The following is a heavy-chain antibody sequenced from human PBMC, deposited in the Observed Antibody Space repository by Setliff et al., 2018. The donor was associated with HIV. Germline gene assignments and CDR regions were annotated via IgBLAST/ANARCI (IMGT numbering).Heavy chain of an antibody. J-gene: IGHJ2*01. CDR1: GGSISNSNYY. V-gene: IGHV4-39*02. Sequence: SETLSLTCTVSGGSISNSNYYWGWIRQPPGKGLEWVGSIYYIGTTYYNPSLKSRVTISIDASKNDFSLKLTSVTAADTAMYYCARLASTRDWYFDLWGRGTLVTVSS. CDR3: ARLASTRDWYFDL. CDR2: IYYIGTT.